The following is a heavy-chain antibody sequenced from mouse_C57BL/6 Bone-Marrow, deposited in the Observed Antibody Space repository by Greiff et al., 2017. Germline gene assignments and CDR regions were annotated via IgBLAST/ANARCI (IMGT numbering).Heavy chain of an antibody. V-gene: IGHV1-81*01. J-gene: IGHJ2*01. D-gene: IGHD1-1*01. CDR1: GYTFTSYG. CDR3: ARWGATVVADY. CDR2: IYPRSGNT. Sequence: VQLQQPGAELARPGASVKLSCKASGYTFTSYGISWVKQRTGQGLEWIGEIYPRSGNTYYNEKFKGKDTLTADKSSSTAYMELRSLTSEDSAVYFCARWGATVVADYWGQGTTLTVSS.